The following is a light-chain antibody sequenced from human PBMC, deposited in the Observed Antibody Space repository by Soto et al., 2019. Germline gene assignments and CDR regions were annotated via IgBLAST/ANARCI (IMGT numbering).Light chain of an antibody. CDR2: SNN. CDR3: AAWDDSLKVV. V-gene: IGLV1-44*01. CDR1: SSNIGSYT. J-gene: IGLJ2*01. Sequence: QSVLTQPPSVSGTPGQRVTISCSGSSSNIGSYTVNWYQQFPGTAPKLFIYSNNQRPSGVPDRISGSKSGTSASLAISGLQSEDEADYYCAAWDDSLKVVFGGGTKLTVL.